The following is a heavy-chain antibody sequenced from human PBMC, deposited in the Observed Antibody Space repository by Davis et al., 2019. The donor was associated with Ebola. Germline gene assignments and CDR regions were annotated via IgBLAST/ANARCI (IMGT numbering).Heavy chain of an antibody. CDR1: GGSISSYY. D-gene: IGHD2-8*01. V-gene: IGHV4-59*04. J-gene: IGHJ4*02. CDR2: IYYSGST. Sequence: PSETLSLTCTVSGGSISSYYWNWIRQPPGKGLEWIGYIYYSGSTYYNPSLKSRVTISVDTSKNQFSLKLSSVTAADTAVYYCARQVLMVYAPFDYWGQGTLVTVSS. CDR3: ARQVLMVYAPFDY.